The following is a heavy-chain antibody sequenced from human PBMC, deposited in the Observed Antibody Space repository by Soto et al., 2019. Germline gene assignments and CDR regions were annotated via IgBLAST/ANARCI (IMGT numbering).Heavy chain of an antibody. J-gene: IGHJ6*02. CDR3: ARGIVTGSESNSYCYGVDV. Sequence: QVQLVQSGAEVKLTGSSVKVSCKASGGTFNSYAIDWVRQAPGQGLEWMGGIIPIFGTTNYPQKLQGRVKLTADESTRTAYIELSSLRSEDTAVYYCARGIVTGSESNSYCYGVDVWGQGPRVTVSS. V-gene: IGHV1-69*12. CDR1: GGTFNSYA. CDR2: IIPIFGTT. D-gene: IGHD1-1*01.